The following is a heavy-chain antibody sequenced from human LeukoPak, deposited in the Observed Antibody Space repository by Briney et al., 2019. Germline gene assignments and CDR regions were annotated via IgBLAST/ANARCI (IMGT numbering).Heavy chain of an antibody. D-gene: IGHD5-12*01. J-gene: IGHJ4*02. CDR3: ARSGIVATITGYYFDY. CDR2: IYHSGST. V-gene: IGHV4-38-2*01. CDR1: GYSISSGYY. Sequence: SETLSLTCAVSGYSISSGYYWGWIRQPPGQGLEWIGSIYHSGSTYYNPSLKSRVTISVDTSKNQFSLKLSSVTAADTAVYYCARSGIVATITGYYFDYWGQGTLVTVSS.